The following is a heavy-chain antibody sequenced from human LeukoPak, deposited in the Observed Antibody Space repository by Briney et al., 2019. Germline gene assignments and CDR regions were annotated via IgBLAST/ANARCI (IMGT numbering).Heavy chain of an antibody. CDR3: ARNNSNGFDF. D-gene: IGHD6-19*01. CDR2: IFQSVST. J-gene: IGHJ4*02. Sequence: SETLSLTCTVSGYSISGGYYWGWIRQPPGKGLAWIWTIFQSVSTYYNPSLKSPSTTSVATSKNHFSLKLSSVTAAESAVYYCARNNSNGFDFWSQGTLVTVSS. V-gene: IGHV4-38-2*02. CDR1: GYSISGGYY.